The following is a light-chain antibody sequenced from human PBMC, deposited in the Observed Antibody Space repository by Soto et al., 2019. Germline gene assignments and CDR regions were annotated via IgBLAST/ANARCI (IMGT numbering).Light chain of an antibody. CDR1: QGISSW. J-gene: IGKJ1*01. CDR3: QQANSFPPWT. CDR2: AAS. V-gene: IGKV1D-12*01. Sequence: IQVNQCPSEGRVGVEGRVRSTSRVSQGISSWLAWYQQKPGKAPKLLIYAASSLQSGVPSRFSGSGSGTDFTLTISSLQPEDFATYYCQQANSFPPWTFGQGTRVDIK.